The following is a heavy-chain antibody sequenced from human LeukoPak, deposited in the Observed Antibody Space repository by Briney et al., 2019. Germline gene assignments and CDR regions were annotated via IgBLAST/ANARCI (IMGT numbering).Heavy chain of an antibody. CDR3: AKESGGHFDY. CDR1: GFTFSSYG. CDR2: ISYDGSNK. Sequence: TGGSLRLSCAASGFTFSSYGMHWVRQAPGKGLEWVAVISYDGSNKYYADSVKGRFTISRDNSKNTLYLQMNSLRAEDTAVYYCAKESGGHFDYWGQGTLVTVSS. V-gene: IGHV3-30*18. J-gene: IGHJ4*02.